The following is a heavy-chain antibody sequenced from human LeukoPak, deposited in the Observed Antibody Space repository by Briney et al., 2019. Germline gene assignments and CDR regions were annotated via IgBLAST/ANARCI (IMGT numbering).Heavy chain of an antibody. J-gene: IGHJ6*01. Sequence: SETLSLTCTVSGGSISSYYWSWIRQPAGKGLEWIGRIYTSGSNNYNPSLKSRVTMSVDTSKNQFSLELSSVTAADAAVDYCARDSGYSGYDFRYYYYGMDVWGQGTTVTVSS. CDR2: IYTSGSN. CDR3: ARDSGYSGYDFRYYYYGMDV. CDR1: GGSISSYY. V-gene: IGHV4-4*07. D-gene: IGHD5-12*01.